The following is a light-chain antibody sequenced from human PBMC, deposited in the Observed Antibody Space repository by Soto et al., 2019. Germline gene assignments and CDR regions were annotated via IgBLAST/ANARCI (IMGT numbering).Light chain of an antibody. V-gene: IGKV3-20*01. CDR2: TTS. CDR3: QQCGGSPLFS. Sequence: EIVLTQSPGTLSLSPGERATLSCTASQSVTSSCLAWYQRKPGQAPRLLIHTTSIRVTDIPDRFSGSGSGTDFTLTISRLEPEDSAVYYCQQCGGSPLFSFGPGTRVDI. J-gene: IGKJ3*01. CDR1: QSVTSSC.